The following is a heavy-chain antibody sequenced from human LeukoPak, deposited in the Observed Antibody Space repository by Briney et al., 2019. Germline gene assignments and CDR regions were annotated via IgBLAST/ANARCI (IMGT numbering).Heavy chain of an antibody. J-gene: IGHJ4*02. V-gene: IGHV3-66*04. D-gene: IGHD3-22*01. CDR2: IYSGGST. Sequence: GGSLRLSCAASGFTVSSNYMSWVRQAPGKGLEWVSVIYSGGSTYYADSVKGRFTISRDNSKNTLYLQMNSLRAEDTAVYYCARLTLYYYDSSGYFGYWGQGTLVTVSS. CDR3: ARLTLYYYDSSGYFGY. CDR1: GFTVSSNY.